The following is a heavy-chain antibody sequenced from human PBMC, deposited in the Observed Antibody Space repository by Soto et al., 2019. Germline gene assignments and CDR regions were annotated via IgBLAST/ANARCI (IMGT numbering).Heavy chain of an antibody. CDR2: IGGSGDTT. Sequence: EVQLLESGGGLVQPGGSQRLSCAASGFTFATYAMTWVRQVPGKGLEWVSSIGGSGDTTSYYAESVKGRFTISRDNSKHTLYLQMNSLRAEDTAVYYCVEDWTGTTCPCMDVWGQGTTGTVSS. D-gene: IGHD2-2*01. CDR3: VEDWTGTTCPCMDV. J-gene: IGHJ6*02. V-gene: IGHV3-23*01. CDR1: GFTFATYA.